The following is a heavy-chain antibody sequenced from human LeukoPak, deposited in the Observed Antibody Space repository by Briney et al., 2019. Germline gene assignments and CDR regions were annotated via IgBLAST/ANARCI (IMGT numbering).Heavy chain of an antibody. J-gene: IGHJ6*02. V-gene: IGHV4-61*01. CDR2: IYYNGNT. Sequence: PSETLSLTCTVSGVSISSSSYYWNWIRRPPGKGLEWIGYIYYNGNTNYSPSLKSRVTMSVDTSKNLFSLKVSAVTAADTAVYYCARGRSNYHGMDVWGQGTTVTVSS. CDR3: ARGRSNYHGMDV. D-gene: IGHD1-26*01. CDR1: GVSISSSSYY.